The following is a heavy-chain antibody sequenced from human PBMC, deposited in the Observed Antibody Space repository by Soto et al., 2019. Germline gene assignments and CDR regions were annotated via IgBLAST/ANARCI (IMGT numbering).Heavy chain of an antibody. J-gene: IGHJ4*02. Sequence: GGSVRLSCAASGFTFSSYAMSWVRQAPGKGLEWVSAISGSGGSAYYADSVRGRFTISRDNAKKSLYLQINSLRAEDTAVYYCASLNWEVPATGPWGRGTLVTVS. V-gene: IGHV3-23*01. CDR2: ISGSGGSA. CDR1: GFTFSSYA. CDR3: ASLNWEVPATGP. D-gene: IGHD2-2*01.